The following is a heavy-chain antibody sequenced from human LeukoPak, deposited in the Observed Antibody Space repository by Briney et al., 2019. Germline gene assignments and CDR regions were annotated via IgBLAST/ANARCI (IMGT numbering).Heavy chain of an antibody. Sequence: GGSLRLSCAASGFTFSSYGMHWVRQAPGKGLEWVAFIRYDGSNKYCADSVKGRFTISRDNSKNTLYLQMNSLRAEDTAVYYCAKDFTGIAVAENNWGQGTLVTVSS. V-gene: IGHV3-30*02. CDR3: AKDFTGIAVAENN. D-gene: IGHD6-19*01. J-gene: IGHJ4*02. CDR1: GFTFSSYG. CDR2: IRYDGSNK.